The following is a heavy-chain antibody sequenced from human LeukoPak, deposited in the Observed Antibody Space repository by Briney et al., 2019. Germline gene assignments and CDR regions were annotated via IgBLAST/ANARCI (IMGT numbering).Heavy chain of an antibody. CDR3: ARNWLGTMVRGVPPDWFDP. CDR2: INPNSGGT. CDR1: GYTFTGYY. V-gene: IGHV1-2*02. D-gene: IGHD3-10*01. Sequence: VASVKVSCKASGYTFTGYYMHWVRQAPGQGLQWMGWINPNSGGTNYAQKFQGRVTMTRDTSINTAYMELSSLRSEDTAVYYCARNWLGTMVRGVPPDWFDPWGQGTLVTVSS. J-gene: IGHJ5*02.